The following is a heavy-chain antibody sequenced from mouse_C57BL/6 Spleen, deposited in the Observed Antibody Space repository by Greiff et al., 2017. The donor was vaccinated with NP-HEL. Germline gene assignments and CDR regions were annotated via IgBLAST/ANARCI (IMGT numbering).Heavy chain of an antibody. D-gene: IGHD2-1*01. V-gene: IGHV1-80*01. J-gene: IGHJ2*01. CDR1: GYAFSSYW. Sequence: QVQLQSGAELVKPGASVKISCKASGYAFSSYWMNWVKQRPGKGLEWIGQIYPGDGDTNYNGKFKGKATLTADKSSSTAYMQLSSLTSEDSAVYFCARWPGNPHFDYWGQGTTLTVSS. CDR3: ARWPGNPHFDY. CDR2: IYPGDGDT.